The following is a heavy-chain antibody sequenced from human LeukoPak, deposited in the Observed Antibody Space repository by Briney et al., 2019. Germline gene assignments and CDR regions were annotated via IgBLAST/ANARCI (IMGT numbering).Heavy chain of an antibody. J-gene: IGHJ6*02. V-gene: IGHV3-21*01. CDR1: GGSISGYY. CDR3: ARSHYDFWSGYFENYYGMDV. CDR2: ISSSSSYI. D-gene: IGHD3-3*01. Sequence: PSETLSLTCTVSGGSISGYYWNWVRQAPGKGLEWVSSISSSSSYIYYADSVKGRFTISRDNAKNSLYLQMNSLRAEDTAVYYCARSHYDFWSGYFENYYGMDVWGQGTTVTVSS.